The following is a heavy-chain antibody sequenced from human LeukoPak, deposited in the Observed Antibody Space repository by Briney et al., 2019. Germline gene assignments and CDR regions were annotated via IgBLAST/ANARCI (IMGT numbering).Heavy chain of an antibody. CDR2: INHSGST. J-gene: IGHJ4*02. D-gene: IGHD4-17*01. CDR3: AGLTVSAFDY. V-gene: IGHV4-34*01. CDR1: GGSFSGYY. Sequence: SETLSLTCAVYGGSFSGYYWSWIRQPPGKGLEWIGEINHSGSTNYNPSLKSRVTISVDTSKNQFSLKLSSVTAADTAVYYCAGLTVSAFDYWGQGTLVTVSS.